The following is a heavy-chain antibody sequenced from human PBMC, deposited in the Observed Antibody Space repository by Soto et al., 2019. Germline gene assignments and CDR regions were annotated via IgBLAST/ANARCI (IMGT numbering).Heavy chain of an antibody. CDR3: ATVGLYSYYYYGMDV. J-gene: IGHJ6*02. Sequence: GESLKISCKGSGYSFTSYWISWVRQMPGKGLEWMGRIDPSDSYTNYSPSFQGHVTISADKSISTAYLQWSSLKAWDTAMYYCATVGLYSYYYYGMDVWGQGTTVTVSS. D-gene: IGHD1-26*01. CDR1: GYSFTSYW. CDR2: IDPSDSYT. V-gene: IGHV5-10-1*01.